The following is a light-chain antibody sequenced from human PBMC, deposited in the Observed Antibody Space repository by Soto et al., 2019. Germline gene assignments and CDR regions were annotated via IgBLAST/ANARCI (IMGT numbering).Light chain of an antibody. V-gene: IGLV2-8*01. J-gene: IGLJ2*01. Sequence: LTQPPSSPGPPAHSVTISCTGASSDIGSYNFVSWYQQHPDKAPKLLIYDVTQRPSGAPDRFSGSNAGNTASLTLSGLLPEDEADYYCTSYAGSTFPVVFAGGPKPTV. CDR1: SSDIGSYNF. CDR2: DVT. CDR3: TSYAGSTFPVV.